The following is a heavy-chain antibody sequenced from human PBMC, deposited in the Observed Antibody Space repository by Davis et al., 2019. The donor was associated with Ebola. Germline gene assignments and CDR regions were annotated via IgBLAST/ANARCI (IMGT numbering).Heavy chain of an antibody. V-gene: IGHV3-23*01. D-gene: IGHD6-19*01. CDR1: GFTFSNYV. Sequence: PGGSLRLSCAAAGFTFSNYVLNWVRQAPGKGLEWVSAISGTGDSTYYADSVKGRFTISRDNSKNTLYLHMKSLRGEDTAVYYCAKDGSGWHPLYFDNWGQGTLVTVSS. CDR2: ISGTGDST. J-gene: IGHJ4*02. CDR3: AKDGSGWHPLYFDN.